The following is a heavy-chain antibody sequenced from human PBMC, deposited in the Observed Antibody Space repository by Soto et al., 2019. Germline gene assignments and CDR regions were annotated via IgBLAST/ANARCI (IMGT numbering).Heavy chain of an antibody. CDR2: IYYSGST. CDR3: DREVESTRCLDY. D-gene: IGHD2-2*01. J-gene: IGHJ4*02. Sequence: SETLSLTCTVSGGSISSGDYYWSWIRQPPGKGLEWIGYIYYSGSTYYNPSLKSRVTISVDTSKNQFSLKLSSVTAADTAVYYCDREVESTRCLDYWGQGTLVTVSS. CDR1: GGSISSGDYY. V-gene: IGHV4-30-4*01.